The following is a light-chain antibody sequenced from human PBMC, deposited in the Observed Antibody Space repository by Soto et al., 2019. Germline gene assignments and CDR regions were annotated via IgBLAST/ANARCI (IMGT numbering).Light chain of an antibody. CDR2: DVG. Sequence: QSVLTQPASVSWSPGQSITISCTGTNSDVGAYSYVSWYQQYPGKAPKLLIYDVGARPSGISDRFSGSKSGNTASLTISGFQAEDEADYYCSSYTAFTTYVFGSGTKGTVL. CDR1: NSDVGAYSY. J-gene: IGLJ1*01. V-gene: IGLV2-14*03. CDR3: SSYTAFTTYV.